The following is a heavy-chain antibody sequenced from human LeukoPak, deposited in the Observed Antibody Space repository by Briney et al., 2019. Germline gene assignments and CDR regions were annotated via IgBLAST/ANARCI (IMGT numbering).Heavy chain of an antibody. CDR2: IYPGDSDT. CDR1: GYSFTSYW. D-gene: IGHD5-24*01. Sequence: GGSLKISCKASGYSFTSYWIGWVRQMPGKGLEWMGIIYPGDSDTRYSPSFQGQVTISADKSISTAYLQWSSLKASDTAMYYCAREGRDGFRIIDYWGQGTLVTVSS. V-gene: IGHV5-51*01. J-gene: IGHJ4*02. CDR3: AREGRDGFRIIDY.